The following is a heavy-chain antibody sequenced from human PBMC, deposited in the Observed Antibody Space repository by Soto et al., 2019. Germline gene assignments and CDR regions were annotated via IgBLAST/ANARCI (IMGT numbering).Heavy chain of an antibody. V-gene: IGHV4-34*01. Sequence: PSETLSLTCAVYGGSFSGYYWNWIRQPPGKGLEWIGEINHSGRTNYNPSLKSRVTISVDTYKNQFSLKLSSVTAADTAVYYCARGLDDVVYWGQGTLVTVSS. CDR1: GGSFSGYY. CDR3: ARGLDDVVY. D-gene: IGHD1-1*01. J-gene: IGHJ4*02. CDR2: INHSGRT.